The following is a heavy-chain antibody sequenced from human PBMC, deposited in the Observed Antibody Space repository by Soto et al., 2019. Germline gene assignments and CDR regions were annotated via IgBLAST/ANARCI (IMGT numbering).Heavy chain of an antibody. CDR3: ARGAVLRYFDWFPRFDP. J-gene: IGHJ5*02. D-gene: IGHD3-9*01. CDR1: GGSISSYY. Sequence: SENLSLTCTVAGGSISSYYWSWIRQPPGKGLEWIGYIYYSGSTNYNPSLKSRVTISVDTSKNQFSLKLSSVTAADTAVYYCARGAVLRYFDWFPRFDPWGQGTLVTVS. V-gene: IGHV4-59*01. CDR2: IYYSGST.